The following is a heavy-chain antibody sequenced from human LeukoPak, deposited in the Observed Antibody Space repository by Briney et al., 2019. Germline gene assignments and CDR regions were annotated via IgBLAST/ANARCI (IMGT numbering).Heavy chain of an antibody. D-gene: IGHD5/OR15-5a*01. CDR3: ARIGVSAPIY. J-gene: IGHJ4*02. V-gene: IGHV6-1*01. CDR1: GDSVSSNSAA. CDR2: TYYRSKWNY. Sequence: SQTLSLTCAISGDSVSSNSAAWSWVRQSPSRGLEWLGRTYYRSKWNYDYAFSVESRMTINPDTSKNQFSLQLSSVTPEATAVYYCARIGVSAPIYWGQGTLVTVSS.